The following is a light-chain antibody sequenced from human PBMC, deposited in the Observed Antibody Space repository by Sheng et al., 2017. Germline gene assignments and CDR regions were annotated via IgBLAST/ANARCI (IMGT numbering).Light chain of an antibody. CDR1: QSVSTN. Sequence: EIVMTQSPATLSVSPGERATLSCRASQSVSTNVAWYQQKPGLAPRLLIYGASSRATGIPDRFSGSGSGADFTLTISRLEPEDFAVYYCQQYGSSSWTFGQGTKVETK. CDR2: GAS. CDR3: QQYGSSSWT. J-gene: IGKJ1*01. V-gene: IGKV3-20*01.